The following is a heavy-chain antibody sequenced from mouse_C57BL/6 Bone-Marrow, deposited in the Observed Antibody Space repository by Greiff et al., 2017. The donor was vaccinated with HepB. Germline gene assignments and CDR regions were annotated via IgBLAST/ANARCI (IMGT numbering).Heavy chain of an antibody. CDR3: ARDRGYDAFAY. V-gene: IGHV1-69*01. Sequence: QVQLQQPGAELVMPGASVKLSCKASGYTFTSYWMHWVKQRPGQGLEWIGEIDPSDSYTNYNQKFKGKSTLTVDKSSSTAYMQLSSRTSEDSAVYYCARDRGYDAFAYWGQGTLVTVSA. D-gene: IGHD2-12*01. CDR1: GYTFTSYW. CDR2: IDPSDSYT. J-gene: IGHJ3*01.